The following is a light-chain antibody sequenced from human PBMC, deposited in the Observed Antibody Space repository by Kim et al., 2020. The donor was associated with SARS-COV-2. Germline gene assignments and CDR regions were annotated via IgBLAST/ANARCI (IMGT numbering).Light chain of an antibody. Sequence: LSPGERATLACRASQSVSSNFLAWYQQKPGQAPRLVIYGASTRATGIPDRFSGSGSGTDFTLSISRLEPEDFAVYYCQQYGRSSTFGQGTKVDIK. CDR2: GAS. J-gene: IGKJ1*01. CDR3: QQYGRSST. V-gene: IGKV3-20*01. CDR1: QSVSSNF.